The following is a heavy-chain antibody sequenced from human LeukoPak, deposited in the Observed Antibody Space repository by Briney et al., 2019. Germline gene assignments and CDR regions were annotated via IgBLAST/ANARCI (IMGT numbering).Heavy chain of an antibody. J-gene: IGHJ4*02. D-gene: IGHD6-13*01. CDR1: GFTVSSNY. V-gene: IGHV3-53*01. CDR3: AKVAAASQIGDY. Sequence: GGSLRLSCAASGFTVSSNYMSWVRQAPGKGLEWVSVIYSGGSTYYADSVKGRFTISRDNSKNTLYLQMNSLRAEDTAVYYCAKVAAASQIGDYWGQGTLVTVSS. CDR2: IYSGGST.